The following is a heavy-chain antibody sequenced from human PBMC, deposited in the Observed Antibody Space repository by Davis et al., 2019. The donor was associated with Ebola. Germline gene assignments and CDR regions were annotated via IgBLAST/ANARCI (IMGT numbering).Heavy chain of an antibody. CDR1: GYSFTSYW. CDR2: IYPGDSDT. D-gene: IGHD1-1*01. CDR3: ATSTGTTRAYYYYGMDV. J-gene: IGHJ6*02. V-gene: IGHV5-51*01. Sequence: GESLKISCQASGYSFTSYWIGWVRQMPGKGLEWMGIIYPGDSDTRYSPSFQGQVTISADKSISTAYLQWSSLKASDTAMYYCATSTGTTRAYYYYGMDVWGQGTTVTVSS.